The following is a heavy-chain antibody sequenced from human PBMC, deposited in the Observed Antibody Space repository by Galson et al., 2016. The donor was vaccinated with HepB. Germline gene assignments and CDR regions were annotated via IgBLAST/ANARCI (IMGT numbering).Heavy chain of an antibody. CDR2: ISGSGAST. CDR3: AKGREFEWALPASFDY. CDR1: GFTFTNYA. Sequence: SLRLSCAASGFTFTNYAMNWVRQAPGKGLEWVSSISGSGASTYYADSVKGRFTISRDNSKNTLFLQMKSLRAADTALYYCAKGREFEWALPASFDYWGQGTLLTGSS. V-gene: IGHV3-23*01. D-gene: IGHD1-26*01. J-gene: IGHJ4*02.